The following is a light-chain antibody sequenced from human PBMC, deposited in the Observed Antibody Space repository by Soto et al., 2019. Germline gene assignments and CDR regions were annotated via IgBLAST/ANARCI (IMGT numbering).Light chain of an antibody. J-gene: IGKJ4*01. CDR3: LQDYNYPLT. V-gene: IGKV1-5*01. Sequence: DIQMTQSPSTLSASVGYRVTITCRASQSISGWLAWYQQKPGKAPKFLIYDVYNLESGVPLRFSGSGSGTEFTLTISSLQPDDFATYYCLQDYNYPLTFGGGTKVDI. CDR2: DVY. CDR1: QSISGW.